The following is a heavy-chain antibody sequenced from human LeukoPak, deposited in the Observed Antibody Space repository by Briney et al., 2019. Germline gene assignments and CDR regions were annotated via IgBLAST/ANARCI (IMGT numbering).Heavy chain of an antibody. J-gene: IGHJ4*02. V-gene: IGHV3-48*01. Sequence: GGSLRLSCAASGFTFSSYSMNWVRQAPGKGLEWVSYISSSSSTIYYADSVKGRFTISRDNAKDSLYLQMNSLRAEDTAVYYCARNPSSDYWGQGALVTASS. CDR2: ISSSSSTI. CDR3: ARNPSSDY. CDR1: GFTFSSYS.